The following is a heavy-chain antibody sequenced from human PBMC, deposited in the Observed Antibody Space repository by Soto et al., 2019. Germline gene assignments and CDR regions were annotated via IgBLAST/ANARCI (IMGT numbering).Heavy chain of an antibody. CDR2: INPNSGDT. CDR3: AKGGAIVAAGTRVYLYNAMDV. V-gene: IGHV1-2*02. D-gene: IGHD1-26*01. Sequence: VKVSCKASGYTFTGYYVHWVRQAPGQGLEWMGWINPNSGDTYLAQRFQGRVTMNRDTSIGTAYMELRGLTSDDTAEYYCAKGGAIVAAGTRVYLYNAMDVWGQGTTVTVSS. J-gene: IGHJ6*02. CDR1: GYTFTGYY.